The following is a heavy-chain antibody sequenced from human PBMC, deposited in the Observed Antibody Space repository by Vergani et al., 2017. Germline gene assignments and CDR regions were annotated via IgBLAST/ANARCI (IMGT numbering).Heavy chain of an antibody. CDR3: ARDKSKRAPAVMGTYYYYMDV. Sequence: EVQLVESGGDLVQPGGSLRLSCTASGFIFSTYAMSWVRQAPGKGLEWVSAISGSGGSTYYADSVKGRFTISRDNSKNTLYLEMESLRVEDTAVYFCARDKSKRAPAVMGTYYYYMDVWGKGTKVTVSS. CDR2: ISGSGGST. CDR1: GFIFSTYA. D-gene: IGHD3-16*01. J-gene: IGHJ6*03. V-gene: IGHV3-23*04.